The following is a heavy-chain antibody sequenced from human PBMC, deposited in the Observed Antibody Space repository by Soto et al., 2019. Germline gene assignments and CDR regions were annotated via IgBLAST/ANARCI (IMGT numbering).Heavy chain of an antibody. Sequence: GGSLRLSCAASGFTFSSYSMNWVRQAPGKGLEWVSYISSSSSTIYYADSVKGRFTISRDNAKNSLYLQMNSLRDEDTAVYYCARGYPGGRGYPFGMDVWGQGTTVTVSS. D-gene: IGHD1-1*01. CDR1: GFTFSSYS. CDR3: ARGYPGGRGYPFGMDV. J-gene: IGHJ6*02. V-gene: IGHV3-48*02. CDR2: ISSSSSTI.